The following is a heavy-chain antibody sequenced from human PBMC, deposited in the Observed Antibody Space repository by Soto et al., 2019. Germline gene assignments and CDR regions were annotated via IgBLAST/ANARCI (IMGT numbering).Heavy chain of an antibody. CDR3: ASRGRYYFDY. D-gene: IGHD3-10*01. CDR1: VFPFSNFA. CDR2: ITDSGGST. V-gene: IGHV3-23*01. J-gene: IGHJ4*02. Sequence: GGSLRLSCAACVFPFSNFAMSWVRQAPGKGLEWVSTITDSGGSTFYPDSVKGRFTISRDNSKNTLYLQMNSLRAEDTAIYYCASRGRYYFDYWGQGSLVTVSS.